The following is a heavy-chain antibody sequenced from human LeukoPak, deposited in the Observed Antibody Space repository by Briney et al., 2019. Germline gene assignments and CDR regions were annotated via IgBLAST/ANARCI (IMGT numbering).Heavy chain of an antibody. J-gene: IGHJ5*02. V-gene: IGHV4-31*03. CDR3: ARDRSVVDHWFDP. CDR2: IYYSGST. D-gene: IGHD2-15*01. CDR1: GGSINSGGYY. Sequence: SETLSLTCTVSGGSINSGGYYWSWIRQHPGKGLEWIGYIYYSGSTYYNPSLKGRVTISVDTSKNQFSLKLSSVTAADTAMYYCARDRSVVDHWFDPWGQGTLVTVSS.